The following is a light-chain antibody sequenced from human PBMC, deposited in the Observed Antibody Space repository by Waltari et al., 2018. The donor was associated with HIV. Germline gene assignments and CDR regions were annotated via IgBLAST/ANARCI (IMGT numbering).Light chain of an antibody. CDR3: QSYDSSLSGHV. CDR1: SSNIGAGYD. CDR2: GNN. V-gene: IGLV1-40*01. Sequence: QSVLTQPPSVSGAPGQRVTLSCTGSSSNIGAGYDVHWYQQLPGTAPKVLIFGNNNRPSGVPDRFSRFKSGTSASLAITGLQDEDEADYYGQSYDSSLSGHVFGSGTKVTVL. J-gene: IGLJ1*01.